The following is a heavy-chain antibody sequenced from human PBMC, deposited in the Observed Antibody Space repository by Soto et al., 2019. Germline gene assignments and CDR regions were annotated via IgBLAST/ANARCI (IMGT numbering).Heavy chain of an antibody. CDR1: GFSFSRHW. CDR3: ARLGGFDPTHDY. V-gene: IGHV3-74*01. CDR2: IDNAGVGT. D-gene: IGHD1-26*01. J-gene: IGHJ4*02. Sequence: VQLVESGGGVVQPGVSLRLSCAASGFSFSRHWMHWIRQVPGQGLKWVSRIDNAGVGTSDPDSVKGRFTMYRDNAKNTLYLQMNDLRVEDTALYFCARLGGFDPTHDYWGQGALVTVSS.